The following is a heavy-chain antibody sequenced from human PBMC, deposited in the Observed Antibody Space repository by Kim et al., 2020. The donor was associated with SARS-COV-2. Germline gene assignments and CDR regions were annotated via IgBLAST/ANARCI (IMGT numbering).Heavy chain of an antibody. CDR2: ST. V-gene: IGHV4-4*07. D-gene: IGHD2-2*01. CDR3: ARDPLRSSFDS. J-gene: IGHJ4*02. Sequence: STNQNPSLKSRVILSRDTSQNPFSLNLTSVTAADTAVYYCARDPLRSSFDSWGQGTLVTVSS.